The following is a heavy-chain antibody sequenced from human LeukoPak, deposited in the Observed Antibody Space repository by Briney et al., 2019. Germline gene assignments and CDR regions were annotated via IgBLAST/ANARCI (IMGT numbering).Heavy chain of an antibody. CDR1: GFTFSSYW. V-gene: IGHV3-30-3*01. Sequence: GGSLRLSCAASGFTFSSYWMSWVRQAPGNGLEWVAVISYDGSNKYYADSVKGRFTISRDNSKNTLYLQMNSLRAEDTAVYYCARGRDIVATILSQDPYIDYWGQGTLVTVSS. J-gene: IGHJ4*02. D-gene: IGHD5-12*01. CDR3: ARGRDIVATILSQDPYIDY. CDR2: ISYDGSNK.